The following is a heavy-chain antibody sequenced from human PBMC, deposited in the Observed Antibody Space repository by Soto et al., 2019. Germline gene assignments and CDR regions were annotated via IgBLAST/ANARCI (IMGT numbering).Heavy chain of an antibody. V-gene: IGHV4-61*08. D-gene: IGHD3-22*01. CDR2: IYYSGST. J-gene: IGHJ4*02. Sequence: SETLSLTCTVSGGSISSGDYYWSWIRQPPGKGLEWIGYIYYSGSTNYNPSLKSRVAVSVDTSKNQFSLRLSSVTAADTAVYYCANRYYDGSGYLHDYWGQGILVTVSS. CDR3: ANRYYDGSGYLHDY. CDR1: GGSISSGDYY.